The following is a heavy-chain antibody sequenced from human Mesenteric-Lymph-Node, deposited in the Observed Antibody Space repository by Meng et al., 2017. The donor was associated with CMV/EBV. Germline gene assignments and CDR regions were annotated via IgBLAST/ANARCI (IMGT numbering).Heavy chain of an antibody. J-gene: IGHJ4*02. CDR1: GFTFSDYY. Sequence: GESLKISCAASGFTFSDYYMSWIRQAPGKGLEWVSYISSSGSTIYYADSVKGRFTISRDNAKNSLYLQMNSLRAEDTAVYYCATLETGLSGYISSPDYWGQGTLVTVSS. V-gene: IGHV3-11*04. D-gene: IGHD5-12*01. CDR3: ATLETGLSGYISSPDY. CDR2: ISSSGSTI.